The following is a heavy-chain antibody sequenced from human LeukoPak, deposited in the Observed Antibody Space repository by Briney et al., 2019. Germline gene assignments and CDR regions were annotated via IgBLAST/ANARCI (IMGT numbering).Heavy chain of an antibody. J-gene: IGHJ3*02. V-gene: IGHV3-30*03. Sequence: GGSLRLSCVASGLSFSIQSMNWVRQAPGKGLEWVALISYDGSTKDSVKGRSTISRDNSKNTLFLQMNSLRVEDTAVYYCARAGGYDVFDIWGQGTMVTVSS. CDR2: ISYDGSTK. D-gene: IGHD3-22*01. CDR1: GLSFSIQS. CDR3: ARAGGYDVFDI.